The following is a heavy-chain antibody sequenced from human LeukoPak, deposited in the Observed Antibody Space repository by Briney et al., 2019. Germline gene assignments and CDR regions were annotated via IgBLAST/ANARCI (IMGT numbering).Heavy chain of an antibody. CDR1: GFTFDDYG. CDR3: ASWLLAYCGGDCLGY. V-gene: IGHV3-20*04. Sequence: GGSLRLSCAASGFTFDDYGMSWVRQAPGKGLEWVSGINWNGGSTGYADSVKGRFTISRDNAKNSLYLQMNSLRAEDTAVYYCASWLLAYCGGDCLGYWGQGTLVTVSS. CDR2: INWNGGST. J-gene: IGHJ4*02. D-gene: IGHD2-21*01.